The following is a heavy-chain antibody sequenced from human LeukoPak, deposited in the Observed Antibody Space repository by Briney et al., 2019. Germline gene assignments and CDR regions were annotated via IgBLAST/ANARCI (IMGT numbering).Heavy chain of an antibody. Sequence: ASVKVSCKASEYTFTGYYMHWVRQAPGQGLEWMGWINPNSGGTNYAQKLQGRVTMTRDTSISTAYMELSRLRSDDTAVYYCARAKATMIVNWFDPWGQGTLVTVSS. CDR3: ARAKATMIVNWFDP. V-gene: IGHV1-2*02. D-gene: IGHD3-22*01. J-gene: IGHJ5*02. CDR1: EYTFTGYY. CDR2: INPNSGGT.